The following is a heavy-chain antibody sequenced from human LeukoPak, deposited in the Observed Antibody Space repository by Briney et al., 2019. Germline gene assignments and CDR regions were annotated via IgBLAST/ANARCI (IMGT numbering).Heavy chain of an antibody. J-gene: IGHJ4*02. D-gene: IGHD6-6*01. CDR3: ARSRSKIAARLTDY. Sequence: ASVKVSCKASGYTFTSYGISWVRQAPGQGLEWMGWISAYNGNTNYAQKLQGRVTMSTDTSTSTAYMELRSLRSDDTAVYYCARSRSKIAARLTDYWGQGTLVTVSS. CDR1: GYTFTSYG. CDR2: ISAYNGNT. V-gene: IGHV1-18*01.